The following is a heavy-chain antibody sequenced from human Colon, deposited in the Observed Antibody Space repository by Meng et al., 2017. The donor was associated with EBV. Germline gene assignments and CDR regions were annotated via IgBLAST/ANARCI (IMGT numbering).Heavy chain of an antibody. CDR1: GGSLSDYY. J-gene: IGHJ2*01. V-gene: IGHV4-34*02. Sequence: QVQTPQWGAGLLKPSETLSLPCGVYGGSLSDYYCSGFRQSPGRGLEWIGEIHPSGSIFYNPSLQSRVTISVDTSKNQFSLNLNSVTAADTAVYFCSRGVDSYKLGNLWGRGTLVTVSS. CDR2: IHPSGSI. CDR3: SRGVDSYKLGNL. D-gene: IGHD7-27*01.